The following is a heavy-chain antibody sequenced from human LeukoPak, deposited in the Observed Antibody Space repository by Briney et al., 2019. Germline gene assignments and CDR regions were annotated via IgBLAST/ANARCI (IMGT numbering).Heavy chain of an antibody. J-gene: IGHJ4*02. V-gene: IGHV3-74*01. CDR1: GFTFSSYW. CDR2: INSDGSST. CDR3: AKALDGSGSYYKGSF. D-gene: IGHD3-10*01. Sequence: GGSLRLSCAASGFTFSSYWMHWVRQAPGKGLVWVSHINSDGSSTRYADSVQGRFTISRDNSKNTLYLQMNSLRAEDTAVYYCAKALDGSGSYYKGSFWGQGTLVTVSS.